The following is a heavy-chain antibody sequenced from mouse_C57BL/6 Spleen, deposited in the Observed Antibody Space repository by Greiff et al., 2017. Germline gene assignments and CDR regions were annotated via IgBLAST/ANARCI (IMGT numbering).Heavy chain of an antibody. Sequence: EVNVVESGGGLVKPGGSLKLSCAASGFTFSDYGMHWVRQAPEKGLEWVAYISSGCSTIYYADTVKGRFTISRDNAKNTLFLQMTSLRSEDTAMYYCARPPFAYWGQGTLVTVSA. CDR2: ISSGCSTI. J-gene: IGHJ3*01. CDR3: ARPPFAY. CDR1: GFTFSDYG. V-gene: IGHV5-17*01.